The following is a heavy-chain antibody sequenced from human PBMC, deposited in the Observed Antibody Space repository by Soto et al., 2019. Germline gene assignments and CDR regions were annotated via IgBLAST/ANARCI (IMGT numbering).Heavy chain of an antibody. D-gene: IGHD3-16*01. V-gene: IGHV1-69*08. Sequence: QVQLVQSGAEVKKPGSSVRVSCKASGTIFSSYTISWVRQAPGQGIEWMGRIIPILGETNSAQKFQGRVKLTADKSTNTAYMELNSLRLEDTALYYCARGLGGRMDDWGQGTTVTVSS. J-gene: IGHJ6*02. CDR1: GTIFSSYT. CDR2: IIPILGET. CDR3: ARGLGGRMDD.